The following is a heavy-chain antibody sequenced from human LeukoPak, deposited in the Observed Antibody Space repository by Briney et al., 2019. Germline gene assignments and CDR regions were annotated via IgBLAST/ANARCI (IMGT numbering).Heavy chain of an antibody. V-gene: IGHV1-2*02. CDR3: ARFVVVTATYDY. CDR1: GYTFTGYY. J-gene: IGHJ4*02. CDR2: INPNSGGT. D-gene: IGHD2-21*02. Sequence: ASVKVSCKASGYTFTGYYMHWVRRAPGQGLEWMGWINPNSGGTNYAQKFQGRVTMTRDTSISTAYMELSGLRSDDTAVYYCARFVVVTATYDYWGQGTLVTVSS.